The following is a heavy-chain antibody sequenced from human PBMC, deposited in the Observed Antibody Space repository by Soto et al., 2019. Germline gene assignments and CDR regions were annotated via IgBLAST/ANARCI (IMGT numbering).Heavy chain of an antibody. CDR2: IIPIFGTA. CDR1: GYNFTSHY. Sequence: GASVKVSCKASGYNFTSHYMHWVRQAPGQGLEWMGGIIPIFGTANYAQKFQGRVTITADESTSTAYMELSSLRSEDTAVYYCARGNDLFDPWGQGILVTVSS. J-gene: IGHJ5*02. V-gene: IGHV1-69*13. CDR3: ARGNDLFDP.